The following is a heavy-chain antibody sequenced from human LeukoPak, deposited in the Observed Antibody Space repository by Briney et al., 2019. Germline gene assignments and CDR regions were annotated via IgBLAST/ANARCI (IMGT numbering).Heavy chain of an antibody. J-gene: IGHJ4*02. CDR1: GFTFRNAW. Sequence: GGSLRLSCAASGFTFRNAWRSWVRQAPGKGLEWVGRIKKKTEGGTTDYAAPVKGRFTISRDDSKNPLYLQMNSLKTEDTAVYYCTTAVGGTEDFDYWGQGTLVTVSS. CDR2: IKKKTEGGTT. D-gene: IGHD1-26*01. CDR3: TTAVGGTEDFDY. V-gene: IGHV3-15*01.